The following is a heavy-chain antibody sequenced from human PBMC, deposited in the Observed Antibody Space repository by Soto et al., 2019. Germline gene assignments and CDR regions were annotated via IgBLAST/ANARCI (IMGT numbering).Heavy chain of an antibody. Sequence: PSETLSLTCTVSGGSISSGDYYWSWIRQPPGKGLEWIGYIYHSGSTYYNPSLKSRVTISVDRSKNQFSLKLSSVTAADTAVYYCAGSWYVNYYYGMDVWGQGTTVTVSS. CDR3: AGSWYVNYYYGMDV. V-gene: IGHV4-30-2*01. D-gene: IGHD6-13*01. CDR1: GGSISSGDYY. J-gene: IGHJ6*02. CDR2: IYHSGST.